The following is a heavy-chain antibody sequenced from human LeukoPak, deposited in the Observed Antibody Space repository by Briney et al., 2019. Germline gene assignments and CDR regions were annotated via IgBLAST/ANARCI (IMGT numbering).Heavy chain of an antibody. V-gene: IGHV1-18*01. J-gene: IGHJ4*02. CDR3: ARGYDFWSGYPHFDY. D-gene: IGHD3-3*01. CDR1: GYTFTSYG. CDR2: ISVYNGNP. Sequence: GASVKVSCKASGYTFTSYGVSWVRQAPGQGLEWVGWISVYNGNPNYVQKLQGRVTMTTDTPTNTAYMELRSLRSDDTAVYYCARGYDFWSGYPHFDYWGQGTLVTVSS.